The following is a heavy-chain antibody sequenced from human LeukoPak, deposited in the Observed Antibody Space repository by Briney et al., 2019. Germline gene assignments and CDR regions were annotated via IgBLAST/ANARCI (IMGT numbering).Heavy chain of an antibody. CDR1: GSTFSSYG. CDR2: ISSSSSYI. J-gene: IGHJ4*02. Sequence: GGSLRLSCAASGSTFSSYGMHWVRQAPGKGLEWVSSISSSSSYIYYADSVKGRFTISRDNAKNSLYLQMNSLRAEDTAVYYCAFAPSSWQFDYWGQGTLVTVSS. V-gene: IGHV3-21*01. D-gene: IGHD6-13*01. CDR3: AFAPSSWQFDY.